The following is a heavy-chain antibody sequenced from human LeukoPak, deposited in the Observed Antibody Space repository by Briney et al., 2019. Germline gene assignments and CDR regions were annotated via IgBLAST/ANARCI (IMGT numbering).Heavy chain of an antibody. CDR3: TRDECKGSATFNY. CDR1: RWFYRHHA. D-gene: IGHD2/OR15-2a*01. V-gene: IGHV1-69*13. Sequence: SSVPVSCKASRWFYRHHALQGVRQAPAQGLEGVGHIILMFGTTTYVQTFQGRVTISADESTTTVYMELSTPTTADTVIYYCTRDECKGSATFNYWGQGTKVIVSS. J-gene: IGHJ4*02. CDR2: IILMFGTT.